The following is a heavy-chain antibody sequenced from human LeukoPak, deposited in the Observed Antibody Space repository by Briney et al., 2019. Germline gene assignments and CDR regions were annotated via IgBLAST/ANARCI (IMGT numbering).Heavy chain of an antibody. J-gene: IGHJ3*01. Sequence: GGSLRLSCAASGFTVSGNYMSWVRQAPGKGLEWVSVIYSGAGAYSADSVKGRFTISRDNSKNTLYLQMNSLRADDTAVYYCAKSVGELLFSGAFDVWGQGTMVTVPS. CDR2: IYSGAGA. V-gene: IGHV3-66*01. CDR3: AKSVGELLFSGAFDV. D-gene: IGHD3-10*01. CDR1: GFTVSGNY.